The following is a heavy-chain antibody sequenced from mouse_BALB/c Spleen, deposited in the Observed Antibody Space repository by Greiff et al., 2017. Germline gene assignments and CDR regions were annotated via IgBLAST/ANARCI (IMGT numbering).Heavy chain of an antibody. CDR2: ISSGGST. V-gene: IGHV5-6-5*01. D-gene: IGHD1-1*01. J-gene: IGHJ4*01. CDR1: GFTFSSYA. Sequence: DVKLVESGGGLVKPGGSLKLSCAASGFTFSSYAMSWVRQTPEKRLEWVASISSGGSTYYPDSVKGRFTISRDNARNILYLQMSSLRSEDTAMYYCARVVATSYYYAMDYWGQGTSVTVSS. CDR3: ARVVATSYYYAMDY.